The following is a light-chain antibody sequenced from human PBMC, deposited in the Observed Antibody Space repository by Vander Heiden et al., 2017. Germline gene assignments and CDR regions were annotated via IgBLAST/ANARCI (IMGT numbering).Light chain of an antibody. CDR2: GAS. J-gene: IGKJ2*01. V-gene: IGKV3-15*01. CDR3: QQYNNWPPYT. Sequence: IVMTQSPATLSVSPGERATLSCRASQSVSTNLAWYQQKPGQAPRLLIYGASTRATGIPARFSGSASGTEFTLTISSLQSEDFAVYYCQQYNNWPPYTFGQGTKLEIK. CDR1: QSVSTN.